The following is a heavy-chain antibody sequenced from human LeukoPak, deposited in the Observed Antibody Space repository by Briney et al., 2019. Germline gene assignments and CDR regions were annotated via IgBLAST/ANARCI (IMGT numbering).Heavy chain of an antibody. V-gene: IGHV1-46*01. CDR2: INPSGGST. J-gene: IGHJ5*02. CDR3: ARDLARNWFDP. Sequence: ASVKVSCKASGYAFTSYYMHWVRQAPGQGLEWMGIINPSGGSTSYAQKFQGRVTMTRDTSTSTVYMELSSLRSEDTAVYYCARDLARNWFDPGGRGALVTVSS. CDR1: GYAFTSYY.